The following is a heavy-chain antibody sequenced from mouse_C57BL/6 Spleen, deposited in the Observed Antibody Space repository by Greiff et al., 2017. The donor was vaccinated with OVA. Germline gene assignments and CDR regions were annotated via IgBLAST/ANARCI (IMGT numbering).Heavy chain of an antibody. Sequence: DVHLVESGGGLVKPGGSLKLSCAASGFTFSDYGMHWVRQAPEKGLEWVAYISSGSSTIYYADTVKGRFTISRDNAKNTLFLQMTSLRSEDTAMYYCARSYQGYFDYWGQGTTLTVSS. CDR2: ISSGSSTI. D-gene: IGHD3-2*02. V-gene: IGHV5-17*01. CDR1: GFTFSDYG. CDR3: ARSYQGYFDY. J-gene: IGHJ2*01.